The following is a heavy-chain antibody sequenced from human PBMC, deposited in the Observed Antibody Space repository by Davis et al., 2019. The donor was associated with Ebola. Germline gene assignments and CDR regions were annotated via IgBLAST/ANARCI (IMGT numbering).Heavy chain of an antibody. J-gene: IGHJ4*02. CDR2: ISSDGST. CDR1: GFTVSSNY. Sequence: LSLTCAVSGFTVSSNYMNWVRQAPGKGLEWVSVISSDGSTYYTDSAKGRFTISRDNSKNTLYLRMNSLSAEDTAVYYCARHDGGYGPFDYWGQGSLVTVSS. V-gene: IGHV3-53*01. CDR3: ARHDGGYGPFDY. D-gene: IGHD5-18*01.